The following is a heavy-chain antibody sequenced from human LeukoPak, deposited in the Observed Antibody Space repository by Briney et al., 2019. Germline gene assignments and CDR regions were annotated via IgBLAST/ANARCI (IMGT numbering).Heavy chain of an antibody. CDR1: GFTFSDYY. D-gene: IGHD3-10*01. Sequence: GGSLRLSCAASGFTFSDYYMSWIRQAPGKGLEWVSYISSSGGTIYYADSVKGRLTISRDNAKNSLYLQMNSLRAEDTAVYYCARMVRGVIINYWGQGTLVTVSS. V-gene: IGHV3-11*01. J-gene: IGHJ4*02. CDR3: ARMVRGVIINY. CDR2: ISSSGGTI.